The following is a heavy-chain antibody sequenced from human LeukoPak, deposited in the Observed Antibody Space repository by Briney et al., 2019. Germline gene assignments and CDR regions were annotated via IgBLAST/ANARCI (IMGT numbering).Heavy chain of an antibody. CDR2: INSDGSST. CDR1: GFTFSSYW. Sequence: GGSLRLSCAASGFTFSSYWMHWVRQGPGKGLEWVPRINSDGSSTTYADSVKGRFTISRDNAKNTLYMQMNSLRAEDTAVYYCIRGYNSGPGGYWGQGTLVTVSS. J-gene: IGHJ4*02. V-gene: IGHV3-74*01. CDR3: IRGYNSGPGGY. D-gene: IGHD6-19*01.